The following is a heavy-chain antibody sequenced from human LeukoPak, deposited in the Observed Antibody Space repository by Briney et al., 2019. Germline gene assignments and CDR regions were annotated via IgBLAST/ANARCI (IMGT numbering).Heavy chain of an antibody. J-gene: IGHJ4*02. D-gene: IGHD4-17*01. CDR1: GFTFGSYA. CDR3: AREILRVTTDY. V-gene: IGHV3-30*04. Sequence: PGGSLRLSCVASGFTFGSYAMHWVRQAPGKGLEWVADIIHDGRKTNYADSMKGRFTISRDNSKNTLYLQMNSLRAEDTAVYYCAREILRVTTDYWGQGTLVTVSS. CDR2: IIHDGRKT.